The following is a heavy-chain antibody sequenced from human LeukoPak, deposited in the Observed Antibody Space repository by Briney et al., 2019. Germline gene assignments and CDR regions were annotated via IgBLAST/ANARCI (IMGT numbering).Heavy chain of an antibody. Sequence: SETLSLTCTVSGGSISSYYWSWIRQPPGKGLEWIGYIYYSGSTNYNPSLKSRVTISVDTSKNQFSLELSSVTAADTAVYYCARERGGYCSSTSCYTNPFDYWGQGTLVTVSS. V-gene: IGHV4-59*01. CDR2: IYYSGST. CDR3: ARERGGYCSSTSCYTNPFDY. CDR1: GGSISSYY. D-gene: IGHD2-2*02. J-gene: IGHJ4*02.